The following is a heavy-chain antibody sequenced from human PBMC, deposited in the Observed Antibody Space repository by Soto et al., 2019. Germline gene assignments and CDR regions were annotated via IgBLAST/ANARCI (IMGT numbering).Heavy chain of an antibody. D-gene: IGHD3-9*01. CDR1: GGTFSSYA. Sequence: SVKVSCKASGGTFSSYAIGWVRQAPGQGLEWMGGIIPIFGTANYAQKFQGRVTITADESTSTAYMELSSLRSEDTAVYYCARRVSLYDILTGFNWFDPWGQGTLVTVSS. CDR3: ARRVSLYDILTGFNWFDP. V-gene: IGHV1-69*13. CDR2: IIPIFGTA. J-gene: IGHJ5*02.